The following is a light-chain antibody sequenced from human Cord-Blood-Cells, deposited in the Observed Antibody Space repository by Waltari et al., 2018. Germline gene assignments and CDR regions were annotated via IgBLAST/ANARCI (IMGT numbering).Light chain of an antibody. CDR3: QQYYSTPLT. CDR1: QSVLYSSNNKNY. CDR2: WAS. V-gene: IGKV4-1*01. Sequence: DIVMTQSPDSLAVSLGERANITCKSSQSVLYSSNNKNYLAWYQQKPGKPPKLLIYWASTRESGVPDRFSGSGSGTDFTLTISSLQAEDVAVYYCQQYYSTPLTFGGGTKVEIK. J-gene: IGKJ4*01.